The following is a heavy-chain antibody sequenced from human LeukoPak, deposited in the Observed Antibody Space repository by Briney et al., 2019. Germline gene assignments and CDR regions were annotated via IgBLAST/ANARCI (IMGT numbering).Heavy chain of an antibody. Sequence: GGSLRLSCAASGFTFSSYSMHWVRQAPGKGLEWVAVISYDGSNKYYADSVKGRFTISRDNSKNTLYLQMNSLRAEDTAVYYCAKDPALNDVDYWGQGTLVTVSS. CDR1: GFTFSSYS. J-gene: IGHJ4*02. V-gene: IGHV3-30*18. D-gene: IGHD1-1*01. CDR3: AKDPALNDVDY. CDR2: ISYDGSNK.